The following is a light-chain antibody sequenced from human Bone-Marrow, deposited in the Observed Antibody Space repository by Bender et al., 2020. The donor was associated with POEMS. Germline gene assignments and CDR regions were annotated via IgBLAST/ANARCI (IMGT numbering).Light chain of an antibody. CDR2: ADS. V-gene: IGLV3-21*02. J-gene: IGLJ2*01. Sequence: SYVVTQPPSVSVAPGQTARITCGGNNIGSKSVHWYQQKPGQAPVRVVYADSDRPSGIPERFSGSNSGDTATLTISGTQAMDEADYYCQAWDSTTHVIFGGGTKLTVL. CDR1: NIGSKS. CDR3: QAWDSTTHVI.